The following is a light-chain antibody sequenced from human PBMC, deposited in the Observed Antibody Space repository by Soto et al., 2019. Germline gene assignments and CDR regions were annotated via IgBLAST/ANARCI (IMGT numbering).Light chain of an antibody. CDR2: AAS. J-gene: IGKJ4*01. CDR3: QQANSFPLT. V-gene: IGKV1-12*01. Sequence: DLQMTQSPSSVFASVGDRVTITCRASQGISSWLAWYQQKSGKAPKLLIYAASRLQSGVPSRFSGNVSWTDFTPTISSLQPEDFSTYYCQQANSFPLTFGGGTKVEIK. CDR1: QGISSW.